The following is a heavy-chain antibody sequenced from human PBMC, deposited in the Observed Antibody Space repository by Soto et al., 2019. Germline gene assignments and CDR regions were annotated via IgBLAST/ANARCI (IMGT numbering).Heavy chain of an antibody. CDR3: ARDYYDSSGYYGAIGY. D-gene: IGHD3-22*01. J-gene: IGHJ4*02. CDR2: ISSSSSTI. CDR1: GCTFSSYS. V-gene: IGHV3-48*02. Sequence: EVQLVESGGGVVQPGGSLRLSCAASGCTFSSYSMNWVRQAPGKGLEWASYISSSSSTIYYEDSVKGRFTISRDNAKNSLSLHLNSLRDEDTAVYYCARDYYDSSGYYGAIGYWGQGTLVTVSS.